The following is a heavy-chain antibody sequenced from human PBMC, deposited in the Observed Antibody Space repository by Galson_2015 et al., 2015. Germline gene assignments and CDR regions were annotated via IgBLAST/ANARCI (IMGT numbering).Heavy chain of an antibody. J-gene: IGHJ4*02. V-gene: IGHV4-61*01. CDR1: GDPLSSGSYY. CDR2: IYYSGFT. D-gene: IGHD3-10*01. CDR3: ARCSGSYFGY. Sequence: ETLSLTCTVSGDPLSSGSYYWSWIRQPPGKGVEWIGYIYYSGFTNYNPSLKSRVTISVDTSKNQFSLKLSPVTAADTAVYYCARCSGSYFGYWGQGTLVTVSS.